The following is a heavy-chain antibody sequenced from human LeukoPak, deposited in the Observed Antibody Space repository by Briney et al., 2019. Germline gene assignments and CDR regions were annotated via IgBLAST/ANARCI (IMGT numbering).Heavy chain of an antibody. CDR2: IYYSGST. D-gene: IGHD3-16*01. CDR3: ARAGGAISYFDY. CDR1: GGSFSGYY. V-gene: IGHV4-59*01. J-gene: IGHJ4*02. Sequence: SETLSLTCAVNGGSFSGYYWSWIRQPPGKGLEWIGYIYYSGSTNYNPSLKSRVTISVDTSKNQFSLKLSSVTAADTAVYYCARAGGAISYFDYWGQGTLVTVSS.